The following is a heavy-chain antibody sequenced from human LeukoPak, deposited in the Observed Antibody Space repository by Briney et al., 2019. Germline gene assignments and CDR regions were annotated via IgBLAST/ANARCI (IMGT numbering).Heavy chain of an antibody. D-gene: IGHD4-23*01. Sequence: GGSLRLSCVASGFTLSSYAVSWVRQAPGKGLQWVSSLGISGDYTWYAGSVKGRFTISRDSSKNTLYLQMNSLGAEDTALYYCARGGGGNSDFLPTYTGASLSFDYWGQGALVTVSS. CDR2: LGISGDYT. J-gene: IGHJ4*02. CDR1: GFTLSSYA. V-gene: IGHV3-23*01. CDR3: ARGGGGNSDFLPTYTGASLSFDY.